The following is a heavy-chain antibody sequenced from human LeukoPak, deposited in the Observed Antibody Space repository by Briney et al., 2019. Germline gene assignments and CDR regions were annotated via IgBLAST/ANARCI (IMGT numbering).Heavy chain of an antibody. V-gene: IGHV1-18*01. CDR3: ARDYGRVTANNYGLDV. CDR2: ISPYSTFT. Sequence: GASVKVSCKASGYTFTNYGITWVRQAPGQGLEWMGWISPYSTFTDYAQRFQDRVTVTTDTSTNTVYMELRNLKSDDTAVYFCARDYGRVTANNYGLDVWGQGTTVTVPS. D-gene: IGHD3-16*01. J-gene: IGHJ6*02. CDR1: GYTFTNYG.